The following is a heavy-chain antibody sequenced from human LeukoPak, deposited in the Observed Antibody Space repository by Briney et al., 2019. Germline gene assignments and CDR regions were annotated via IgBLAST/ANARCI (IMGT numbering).Heavy chain of an antibody. CDR3: ARGDIWQQLVSFDY. V-gene: IGHV4-59*01. Sequence: SETLSLTCTVSGGSISSYYWSWIRQPPGKGLEWIGYIYYSGSTNYNPSLKGRVTISVDTSKNQFSLKLSSVTAADTAVYYCARGDIWQQLVSFDYWGQGTLVTVSS. CDR2: IYYSGST. J-gene: IGHJ4*02. D-gene: IGHD6-13*01. CDR1: GGSISSYY.